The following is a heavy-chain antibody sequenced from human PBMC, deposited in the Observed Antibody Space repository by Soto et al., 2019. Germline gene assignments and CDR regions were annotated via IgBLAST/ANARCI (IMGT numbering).Heavy chain of an antibody. V-gene: IGHV4-59*01. CDR2: IYYSGST. CDR3: ASAAGYYGSGSYYFDY. J-gene: IGHJ4*02. Sequence: ETLSLTCTVSGGSISSYYWSWIRQPPGKGLEWIGYIYYSGSTNYNPSLKSRVTISVDTSKNQFSLKLSSVTAADTAVYYCASAAGYYGSGSYYFDYWGQGTLVTVSS. D-gene: IGHD3-10*01. CDR1: GGSISSYY.